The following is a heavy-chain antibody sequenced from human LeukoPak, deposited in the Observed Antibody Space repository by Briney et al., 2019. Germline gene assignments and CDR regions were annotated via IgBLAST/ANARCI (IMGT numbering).Heavy chain of an antibody. CDR1: GFSFTIYW. V-gene: IGHV5-10-1*01. CDR3: ARRRGDYVDWFDP. J-gene: IGHJ5*02. D-gene: IGHD4-17*01. CDR2: IDPSDSYT. Sequence: GESLKTSFKGSGFSFTIYWISWVPQIPGKGLEWMGRIDPSDSYTNYSPSFQGHVTITADKSISTAYLQGSSLKASDTAMYYCARRRGDYVDWFDPWGQGTLVTVSS.